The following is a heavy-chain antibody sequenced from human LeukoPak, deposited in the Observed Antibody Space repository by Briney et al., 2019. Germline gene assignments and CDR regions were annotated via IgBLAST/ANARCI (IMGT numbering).Heavy chain of an antibody. CDR2: INPNNGDT. D-gene: IGHD2/OR15-2a*01. J-gene: IGHJ4*02. CDR1: GYTFTGDF. CDR3: ARTRGTHISMAYLDS. Sequence: ASVKVSCKTSGYTFTGDFMHWVRQAPGQGPEWMGWINPNNGDTNYAQKFQGRVTMTRVTSITTAYMELSSLRSDDTAVYYCARTRGTHISMAYLDSWGQGTLVTVSS. V-gene: IGHV1-2*02.